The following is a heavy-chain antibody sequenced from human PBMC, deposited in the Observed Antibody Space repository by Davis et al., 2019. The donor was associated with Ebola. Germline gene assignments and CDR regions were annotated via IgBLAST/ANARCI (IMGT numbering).Heavy chain of an antibody. J-gene: IGHJ6*02. CDR2: ISGGGDSP. D-gene: IGHD6-25*01. Sequence: GESLKISCAASGFPFSSYGMNWVRQAPGKGPEWVSAISGGGDSPYYADSVKGRFTISRDNSKNTVYLQMDSLRGEDTAVYYCANRRLWGQGTTVTVSS. CDR3: ANRRL. CDR1: GFPFSSYG. V-gene: IGHV3-23*01.